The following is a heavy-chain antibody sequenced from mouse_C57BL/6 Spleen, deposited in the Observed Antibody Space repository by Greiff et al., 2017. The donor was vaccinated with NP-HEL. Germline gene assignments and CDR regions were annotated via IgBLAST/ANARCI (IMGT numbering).Heavy chain of an antibody. D-gene: IGHD1-1*01. CDR3: ARSHQGATPMDY. Sequence: EVKLVESGGGLVQPGGSLSLSCAASGFTFTDYYMSWVRQPPGKALEWLGFIRNKANGYTTEYSASVKGRFTISRDNSQSILYLQMNGLRADDSAAYYCARSHQGATPMDYWGQGTSLTVSS. V-gene: IGHV7-3*01. J-gene: IGHJ4*01. CDR2: IRNKANGYTT. CDR1: GFTFTDYY.